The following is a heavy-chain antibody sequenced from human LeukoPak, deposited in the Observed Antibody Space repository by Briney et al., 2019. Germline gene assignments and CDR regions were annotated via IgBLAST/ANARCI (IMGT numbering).Heavy chain of an antibody. V-gene: IGHV1-2*02. CDR1: GYSFTGYF. CDR2: IDPNSGDT. Sequence: ASVKVFCKASGYSFTGYFIHWVRQAPGQGLEWMGCIDPNSGDTKYAQKFQGRVSMPRDTSTRTAYMELSRLRSDDTAVYFCARSGSTGYSLDYWGQGTLVTVSS. CDR3: ARSGSTGYSLDY. J-gene: IGHJ4*02. D-gene: IGHD3-22*01.